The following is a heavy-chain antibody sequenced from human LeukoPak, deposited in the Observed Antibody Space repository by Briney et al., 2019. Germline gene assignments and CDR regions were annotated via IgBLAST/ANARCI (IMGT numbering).Heavy chain of an antibody. Sequence: GASVKVSCKASGGTFSSYAISWVRQAPGQGLEWMGRIIPILGIANYAQKFQGRVTITADKSTSTAYMELSSLRSEDTAVYYCARDRSYGLGSYYNEDVNWFDPWGQGTLVTVSS. CDR2: IIPILGIA. V-gene: IGHV1-69*04. D-gene: IGHD3-10*01. CDR3: ARDRSYGLGSYYNEDVNWFDP. CDR1: GGTFSSYA. J-gene: IGHJ5*02.